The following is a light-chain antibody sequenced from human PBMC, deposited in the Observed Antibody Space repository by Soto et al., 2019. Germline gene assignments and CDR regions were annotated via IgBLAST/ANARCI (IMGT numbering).Light chain of an antibody. J-gene: IGKJ1*01. CDR3: RGRSNWRPWT. V-gene: IGKV3-11*01. CDR2: DAS. Sequence: EIVLTQSPATLSLSPGERATLSCRASQSVSSYLAWYQQKPGQAPRLLIYDASNRATGIPARFSGSGSGTDFPLTISSRGPEDFAGYCWRGRSNWRPWTFGQGTKVEIK. CDR1: QSVSSY.